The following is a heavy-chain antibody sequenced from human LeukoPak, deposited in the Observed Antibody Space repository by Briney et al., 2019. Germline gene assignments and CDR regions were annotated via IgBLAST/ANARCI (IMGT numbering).Heavy chain of an antibody. Sequence: SETLSLTCAVYGGSFSGYYWSWIRQPPGKGLEWIGEINHSGTTTYNPSLKSRVTISVDTSKNQFSLKLSSVTAADTAVYYCARGSGSYGGWSFDYWGQGTLVTVSS. CDR2: INHSGTT. CDR1: GGSFSGYY. D-gene: IGHD1-26*01. V-gene: IGHV4-34*01. J-gene: IGHJ4*02. CDR3: ARGSGSYGGWSFDY.